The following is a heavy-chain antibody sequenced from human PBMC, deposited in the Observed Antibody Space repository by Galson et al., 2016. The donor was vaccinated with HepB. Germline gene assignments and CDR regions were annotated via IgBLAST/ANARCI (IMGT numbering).Heavy chain of an antibody. D-gene: IGHD4-17*01. CDR2: MNSKNGDT. CDR1: GYTFSNYD. CDR3: ARETGDRAVTMKY. Sequence: SVKVSCKASGYTFSNYDMNWVRQATGQGLEWMGWMNSKNGDTGYAQKFQGRITMTMDTSISTAYLELSSMGSDDTAGYYCARETGDRAVTMKYWGQGTLVTVSS. J-gene: IGHJ4*02. V-gene: IGHV1-8*01.